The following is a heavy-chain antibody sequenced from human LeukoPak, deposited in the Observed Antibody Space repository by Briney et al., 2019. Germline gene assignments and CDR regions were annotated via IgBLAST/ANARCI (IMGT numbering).Heavy chain of an antibody. V-gene: IGHV4-59*01. Sequence: TSETLSLTCTASGGSISSYYWSWIRQPPGKGLEWIGYIYYSGGTNYNPSLKSRVTISVDTSKNQFCLKLSSVTAADTAVYYCARAELLWSTGIYYWGQGKLVTVSS. D-gene: IGHD3-10*01. J-gene: IGHJ4*02. CDR1: GGSISSYY. CDR3: ARAELLWSTGIYY. CDR2: IYYSGGT.